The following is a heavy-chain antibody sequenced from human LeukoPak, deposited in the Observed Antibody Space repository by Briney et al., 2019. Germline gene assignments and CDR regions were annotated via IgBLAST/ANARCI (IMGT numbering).Heavy chain of an antibody. J-gene: IGHJ5*02. CDR2: IYYSGST. V-gene: IGHV4-61*08. Sequence: SQTLSLTCTVSGGSISSGGYYWSWIRQHPGKGLEWIGYIYYSGSTNYNPSLKSRVTISVDTSKNQFSLKLSSVTAADTAVYYCARERGYYGSGSNKQGAWFDPWGQGTLVTVSS. CDR3: ARERGYYGSGSNKQGAWFDP. CDR1: GGSISSGGYY. D-gene: IGHD3-10*01.